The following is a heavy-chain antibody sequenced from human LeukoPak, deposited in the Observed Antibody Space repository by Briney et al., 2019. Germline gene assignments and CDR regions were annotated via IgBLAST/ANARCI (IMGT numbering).Heavy chain of an antibody. V-gene: IGHV4-34*01. J-gene: IGHJ4*02. D-gene: IGHD6-19*01. CDR3: ARGGGVGLYSSGWPLDY. CDR1: GGSFSGYY. CDR2: INHSGST. Sequence: SETLSLTCAVYGGSFSGYYWSWIRQPPGKGLEWIGEINHSGSTNYNPSLKSRVTISVDTSKNQFSLKLSSVTAADTAVYYCARGGGVGLYSSGWPLDYWGQGTLATVSS.